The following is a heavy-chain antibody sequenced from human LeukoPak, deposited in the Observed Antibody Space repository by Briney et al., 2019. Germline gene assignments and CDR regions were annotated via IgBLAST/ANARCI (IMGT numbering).Heavy chain of an antibody. CDR2: IKQDGSEK. J-gene: IGHJ4*02. CDR3: SRDRDTMDY. CDR1: GFTFSSYW. Sequence: GGSLRLSCAASGFTFSSYWMSWVRQAPGKGLEWVANIKQDGSEKYYVGSVKGRFTISRDNAKNSLYLQMNSLRAEDTAVYFCSRDRDTMDYWGQGTLVTVSS. D-gene: IGHD3-3*01. V-gene: IGHV3-7*01.